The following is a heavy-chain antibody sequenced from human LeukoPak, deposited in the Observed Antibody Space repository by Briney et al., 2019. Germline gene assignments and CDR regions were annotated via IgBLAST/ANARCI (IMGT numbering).Heavy chain of an antibody. CDR3: ARDFAGTTLGDAFDI. Sequence: SVKVSCKASGGTFSSYAISWVRQAPGQGLEWMGGIIPIFGTANYAQKFQGRATITTDESSSTAYMELSSLRSEDTAVYYCARDFAGTTLGDAFDIWGQGTMVTVSS. J-gene: IGHJ3*02. D-gene: IGHD1-14*01. CDR2: IIPIFGTA. CDR1: GGTFSSYA. V-gene: IGHV1-69*05.